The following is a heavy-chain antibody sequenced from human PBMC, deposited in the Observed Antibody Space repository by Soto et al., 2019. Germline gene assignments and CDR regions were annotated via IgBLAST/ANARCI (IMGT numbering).Heavy chain of an antibody. CDR3: ARVGAHVEFFF. CDR2: IIPIFGTA. V-gene: IGHV1-69*01. CDR1: GGSFNRHT. D-gene: IGHD3-16*01. J-gene: IGHJ4*02. Sequence: QVQLVQSGAEVRKPGSSVRVTCKASGGSFNRHTISWVRQAPGQGLEWMGGIIPIFGTANHAQKFQGRVTIIADESTSTVYMELSSLRSDDTALYYCARVGAHVEFFFWGQGTLVTVSS.